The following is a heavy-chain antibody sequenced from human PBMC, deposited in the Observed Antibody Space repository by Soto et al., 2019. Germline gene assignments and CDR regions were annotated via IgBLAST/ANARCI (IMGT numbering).Heavy chain of an antibody. CDR3: ARDRRFLEYDAFDI. CDR2: IYYSGST. V-gene: IGHV4-59*01. D-gene: IGHD3-3*01. J-gene: IGHJ3*02. Sequence: QVQLQESGPGLVKPSETLSLTCTVSGGSISSYYWSWIRQPPGKGLEWIGYIYYSGSTNYNPSLKSRVNISVDTSKNQFSLKLSSVTAADTAVYYCARDRRFLEYDAFDIWGQGTMVTVSS. CDR1: GGSISSYY.